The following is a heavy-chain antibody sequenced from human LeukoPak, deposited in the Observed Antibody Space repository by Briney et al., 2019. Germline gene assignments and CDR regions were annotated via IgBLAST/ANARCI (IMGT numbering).Heavy chain of an antibody. CDR1: GYSFTNYW. CDR2: IYPGDSDT. CDR3: ARSQGYCSGGSCLQGDWFDP. V-gene: IGHV5-51*01. D-gene: IGHD2-15*01. J-gene: IGHJ5*02. Sequence: GESLKISCKGSGYSFTNYWIGWVRQMPGKGLEWMGIIYPGDSDTRYSPSFQGQVTISADKSISTAYLQWGRLKASDTAMYYCARSQGYCSGGSCLQGDWFDPWGQGTLVTVSS.